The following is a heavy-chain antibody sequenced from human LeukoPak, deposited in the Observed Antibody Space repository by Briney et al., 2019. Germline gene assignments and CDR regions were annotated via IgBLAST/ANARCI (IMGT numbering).Heavy chain of an antibody. V-gene: IGHV7-4-1*02. D-gene: IGHD3/OR15-3a*01. CDR1: GYTFTNYA. J-gene: IGHJ4*02. CDR3: ARGTSGLVTTNDY. Sequence: GASVKVSCKASGYTFTNYAMNWVRQAPGQGLEWMGWINTNTVNPTYAQGFTGRFVFSLDTSVNTAYLQISSLKAEDTAVYYCARGTSGLVTTNDYWGQGTLVTVSS. CDR2: INTNTVNP.